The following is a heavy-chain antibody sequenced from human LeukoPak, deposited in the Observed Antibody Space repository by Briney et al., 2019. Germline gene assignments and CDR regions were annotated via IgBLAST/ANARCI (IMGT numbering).Heavy chain of an antibody. CDR1: GGSISSSSAY. CDR2: IYYSKNT. J-gene: IGHJ4*02. V-gene: IGHV4-39*01. D-gene: IGHD5-18*01. Sequence: PSETLSLTCTVSGGSISSSSAYWGWIRPRPGKGLEWIGSIYYSKNTYYNPSLKSRVTISADTSKNQFSLTLGSVSATDTAVYYCVSPRGFSYGYFDYWGQGTLVTVSS. CDR3: VSPRGFSYGYFDY.